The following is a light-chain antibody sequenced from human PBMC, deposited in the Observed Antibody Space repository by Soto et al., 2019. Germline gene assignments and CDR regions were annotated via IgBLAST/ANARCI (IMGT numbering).Light chain of an antibody. V-gene: IGLV4-69*01. Sequence: QLVLTQSPSASASLGASVKLTCTLSSGHSNYAIAWHQQQPEKGPRYLMKLNSDGSHSKGDGIPDRFSGSSSGAERYLTISSLHSEDEADYYCQTWGTGIVLFGGGTKLTVL. J-gene: IGLJ2*01. CDR1: SGHSNYA. CDR2: LNSDGSH. CDR3: QTWGTGIVL.